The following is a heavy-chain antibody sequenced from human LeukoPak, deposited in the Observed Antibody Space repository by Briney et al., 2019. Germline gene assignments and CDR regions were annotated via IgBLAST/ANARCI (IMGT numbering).Heavy chain of an antibody. CDR2: INPNSGDT. J-gene: IGHJ4*02. CDR1: GYTFTGYY. Sequence: ASVKVSCKASGYTFTGYYIHWVRQAPGQGLEWMGWINPNSGDTDYAQKFQGRVTMTRDTSISTPYMELSRLRSDDTAVYYCSRTLAGTWGPLDYWGQGTLVTVPS. D-gene: IGHD6-19*01. CDR3: SRTLAGTWGPLDY. V-gene: IGHV1-2*02.